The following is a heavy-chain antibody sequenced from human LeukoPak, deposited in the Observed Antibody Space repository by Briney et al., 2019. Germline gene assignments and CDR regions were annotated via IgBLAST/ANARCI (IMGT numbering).Heavy chain of an antibody. CDR3: ARLVIDDSSGYYLDAFDI. D-gene: IGHD3-22*01. Sequence: SETLSLTCTVSGGSISSGSYYWGWIRQPPGKGLEWIGSISYSGSTYYNPSLKSRVTISVDTSKNQFSLKMNSVTAADTAVYYCARLVIDDSSGYYLDAFDIWGQGTMVTVSS. CDR1: GGSISSGSYY. CDR2: ISYSGST. J-gene: IGHJ3*02. V-gene: IGHV4-39*01.